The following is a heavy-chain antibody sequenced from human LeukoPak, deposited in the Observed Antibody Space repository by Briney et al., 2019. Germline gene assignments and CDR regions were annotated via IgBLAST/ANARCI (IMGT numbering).Heavy chain of an antibody. CDR1: GGTFSSYA. V-gene: IGHV1-69*13. CDR2: IIPIFGTA. D-gene: IGHD1-26*01. Sequence: SVKVSCKASGGTFSSYAISWVRQAPGQGLEWMGGIIPIFGTANYAQKLQGRVTITADESTSTAYMELSRLRSDDTAVYYCARCEGGSCFDYWGQGTLVTVSS. CDR3: ARCEGGSCFDY. J-gene: IGHJ4*02.